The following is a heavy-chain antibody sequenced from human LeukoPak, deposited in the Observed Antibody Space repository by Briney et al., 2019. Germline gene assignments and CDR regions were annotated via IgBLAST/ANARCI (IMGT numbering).Heavy chain of an antibody. CDR3: ARRLRTGTAPNPFDI. Sequence: SETLSLTCTVSGGSISSSSYYWGWIRQPPGKGLEWIGSIYYSGSTYYNPSLKSRVTISVDTSKNQFSLKLSSVTAADTAVYYCARRLRTGTAPNPFDIWGQGTMVTVSS. CDR2: IYYSGST. D-gene: IGHD1-1*01. J-gene: IGHJ3*02. V-gene: IGHV4-39*07. CDR1: GGSISSSSYY.